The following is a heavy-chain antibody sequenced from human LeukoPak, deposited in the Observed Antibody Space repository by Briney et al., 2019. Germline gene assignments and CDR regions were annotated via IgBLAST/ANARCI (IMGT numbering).Heavy chain of an antibody. Sequence: GGSLRLSCVASGFTFNNYWIHWLRQVPRKGLIWVSRTSPDGRSTTYADSVKGRFTISRDNSKNTLYLQMNSLRAEDTAVYYCAKTNRGSGYYYAGAFDIWGQGTMVTVSS. CDR3: AKTNRGSGYYYAGAFDI. J-gene: IGHJ3*02. V-gene: IGHV3-74*01. D-gene: IGHD3-22*01. CDR1: GFTFNNYW. CDR2: TSPDGRST.